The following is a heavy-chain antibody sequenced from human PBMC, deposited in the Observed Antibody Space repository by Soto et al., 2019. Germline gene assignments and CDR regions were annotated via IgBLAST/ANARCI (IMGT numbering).Heavy chain of an antibody. Sequence: EVQLLESGGGSVQPGGSLRLSCAASGVTFSSYAMHWVRQPPGKGLEWVSSISGRGGTAYYADSVKGRLSISRDSLVNTLYLQMNSLRAEDTAVYYCAKGRGQNWNVDYWGQGTLVTVS. CDR3: AKGRGQNWNVDY. V-gene: IGHV3-23*01. D-gene: IGHD1-1*01. J-gene: IGHJ4*02. CDR2: ISGRGGTA. CDR1: GVTFSSYA.